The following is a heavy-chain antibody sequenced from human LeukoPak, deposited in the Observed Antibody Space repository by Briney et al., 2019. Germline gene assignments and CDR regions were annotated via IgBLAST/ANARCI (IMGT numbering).Heavy chain of an antibody. CDR1: GFTFSNYG. V-gene: IGHV1-18*01. J-gene: IGHJ4*02. Sequence: ASVKVSCKASGFTFSNYGINWVRQAPGQGPEWMGWISGYNGNTKYAQKFQGRVTMTTDTSTSTAYTELRSLRSDDTAVYYCARDPYDFLTGHYSGSGGDYWGQGTLVTVSS. CDR3: ARDPYDFLTGHYSGSGGDY. CDR2: ISGYNGNT. D-gene: IGHD3-9*01.